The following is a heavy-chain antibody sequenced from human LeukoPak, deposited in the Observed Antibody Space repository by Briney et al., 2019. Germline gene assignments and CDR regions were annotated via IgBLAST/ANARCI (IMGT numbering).Heavy chain of an antibody. CDR3: ARPRQYSGYSSYYFDY. Sequence: PGGSLRLSCAASGFTFSSYWMHWVRQAPGKGLVWVSRINSDGSSTSYADSVKGRFTISRDNAKNTLYLQMNSLRAEDTAAYYCARPRQYSGYSSYYFDYWGQGTLVTVSS. CDR1: GFTFSSYW. CDR2: INSDGSST. J-gene: IGHJ4*02. D-gene: IGHD5-18*01. V-gene: IGHV3-74*01.